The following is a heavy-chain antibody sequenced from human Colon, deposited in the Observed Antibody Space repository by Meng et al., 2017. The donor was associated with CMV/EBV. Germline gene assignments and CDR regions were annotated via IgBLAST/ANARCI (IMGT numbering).Heavy chain of an antibody. Sequence: GESLKISCAASGFTFSSFAMTWVRQAPGKGLEWVSTIDSSDRTYYADSVKGRFTISRDNSKNTLHLQMNSLRAEDTAIYYCARDGVVVLGATRDWGQGTLVTVSS. CDR2: IDSSDRT. J-gene: IGHJ4*02. CDR1: GFTFSSFA. V-gene: IGHV3-23*01. D-gene: IGHD2-15*01. CDR3: ARDGVVVLGATRD.